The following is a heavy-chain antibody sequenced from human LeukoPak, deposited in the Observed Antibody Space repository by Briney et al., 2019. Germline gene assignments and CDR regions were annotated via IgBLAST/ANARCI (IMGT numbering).Heavy chain of an antibody. J-gene: IGHJ3*02. V-gene: IGHV1-18*01. CDR1: GYTFTSYG. CDR3: ARTSYVRGTYRSDDAFDI. CDR2: ISAHKGST. Sequence: ASVKVSCKASGYTFTSYGISWVRQAPGQGLEWMGWISAHKGSTNYGQKLQGRVTMTTDTSTSTAYMELRSLRSDDTAAYYCARTSYVRGTYRSDDAFDIWGQGTMVTVSS. D-gene: IGHD3-16*02.